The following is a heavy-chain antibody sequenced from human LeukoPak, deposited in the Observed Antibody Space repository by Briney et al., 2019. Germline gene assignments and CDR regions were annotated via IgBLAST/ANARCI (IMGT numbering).Heavy chain of an antibody. Sequence: PGGSLRLSCAASGFTFSSYWMSWVRQAPGKGLEWVSYISSSGSTIYYADSVKGRFTISRDNAKNSLYLQMNSLRAEDTAVYYCARDRPAYNWNDVGVDYWGQGTLVTVSS. CDR1: GFTFSSYW. V-gene: IGHV3-48*04. CDR3: ARDRPAYNWNDVGVDY. D-gene: IGHD1-20*01. J-gene: IGHJ4*02. CDR2: ISSSGSTI.